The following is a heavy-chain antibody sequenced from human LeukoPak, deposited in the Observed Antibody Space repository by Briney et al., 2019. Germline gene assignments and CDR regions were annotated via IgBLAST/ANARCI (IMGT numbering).Heavy chain of an antibody. CDR3: ARDAGSSSWYPTSPAYYYGMDV. CDR1: GYTFTGYY. J-gene: IGHJ6*02. CDR2: INPNSGGT. D-gene: IGHD6-13*01. Sequence: ALVKVSCKASGYTFTGYYMHWVRQAPGQGLEGMGWINPNSGGTNYAQKFQGRVTMTRDTSISTAYMELSRLRSDDTAVYYCARDAGSSSWYPTSPAYYYGMDVWGQGTTVTVS. V-gene: IGHV1-2*02.